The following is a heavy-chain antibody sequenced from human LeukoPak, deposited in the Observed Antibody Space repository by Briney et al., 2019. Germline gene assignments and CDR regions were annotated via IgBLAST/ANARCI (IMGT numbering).Heavy chain of an antibody. CDR1: GFTFSDYY. CDR2: ISSSGSTI. Sequence: GGSLRHSCAASGFTFSDYYMRWIRQAPGKGMEWVSYISSSGSTIYYADSVKGRYTISRDNAKNSLYLQMNSLRAEDTAVYYCAREYDSSGQLDYWGQGTLVTVSS. D-gene: IGHD3-22*01. CDR3: AREYDSSGQLDY. V-gene: IGHV3-11*01. J-gene: IGHJ4*02.